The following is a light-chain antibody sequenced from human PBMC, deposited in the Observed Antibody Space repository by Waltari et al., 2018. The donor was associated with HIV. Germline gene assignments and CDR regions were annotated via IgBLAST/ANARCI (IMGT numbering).Light chain of an antibody. J-gene: IGKJ1*01. Sequence: DIALIQSTDSLAVSPGEAASISCRSSQSLLHQNGQNYLDWYIQRPGQARELLIYLGSRPASVVPDRIAGSGSGTNFLLISSRVEPEDVGVYYCMHVRETPVFGQGTKVEV. V-gene: IGKV2-28*01. CDR1: QSLLHQNGQNY. CDR2: LGS. CDR3: MHVRETPV.